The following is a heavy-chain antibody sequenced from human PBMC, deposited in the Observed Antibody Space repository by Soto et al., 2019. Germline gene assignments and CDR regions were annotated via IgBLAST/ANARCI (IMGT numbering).Heavy chain of an antibody. CDR3: ARGGPFHGSSLSNWFGP. Sequence: QLQLQESGSGLVKPSQTLSLTCAVSGGSISSGGYSWSWIRQPPGKGLEWIGYIYHSGSTYYNPSLKGRVTITGDRSKNQFSLKLGSVTAADTAVYYCARGGPFHGSSLSNWFGPWGQGTLVTVSS. J-gene: IGHJ5*02. CDR1: GGSISSGGYS. D-gene: IGHD1-26*01. V-gene: IGHV4-30-2*01. CDR2: IYHSGST.